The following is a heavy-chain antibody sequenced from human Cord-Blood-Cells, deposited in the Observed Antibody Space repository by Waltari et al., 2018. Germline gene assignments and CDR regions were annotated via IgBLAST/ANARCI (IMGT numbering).Heavy chain of an antibody. V-gene: IGHV3-48*03. Sequence: EVQLVESGGGLVQPGGSLRPSCAAPGFTFSSYEINGVRKAPGKGLEWVSYISSSGSTIYYADSVKGRFTISRDNAKNSLYLQMNSLRAEDTAVYYCARGCSGGSCYFDYWGQGTLVTVSS. CDR3: ARGCSGGSCYFDY. J-gene: IGHJ4*02. D-gene: IGHD2-15*01. CDR2: ISSSGSTI. CDR1: GFTFSSYE.